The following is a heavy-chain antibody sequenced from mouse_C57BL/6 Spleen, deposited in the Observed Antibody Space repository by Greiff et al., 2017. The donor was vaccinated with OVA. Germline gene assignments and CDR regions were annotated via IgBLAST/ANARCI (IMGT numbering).Heavy chain of an antibody. J-gene: IGHJ3*01. D-gene: IGHD2-2*01. Sequence: EVQLVESGGDLVKPGGSLKLSCAASGFTFSSYGMSWVRQTPDKRLEWVATISSGGSYTYYPDSVKGRFTISRDNAKNTLYLQMSKLKSEDTAMFYCARHNYVYDATWFAYWGQGTLVTVSA. CDR1: GFTFSSYG. CDR2: ISSGGSYT. CDR3: ARHNYVYDATWFAY. V-gene: IGHV5-6*01.